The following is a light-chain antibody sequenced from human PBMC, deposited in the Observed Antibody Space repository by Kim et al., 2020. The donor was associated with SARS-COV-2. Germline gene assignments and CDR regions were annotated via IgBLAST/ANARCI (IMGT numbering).Light chain of an antibody. CDR2: ATD. J-gene: IGLJ3*02. CDR3: ATWDDSLNEWV. Sequence: GQRVTISCFGSGSNIERNVVNWYQQFPGTAPKLLMYATDQRSSGVPDRFSGSRSGTSASLAISGLQSDDEADYYCATWDDSLNEWVFDGGTQLTVL. V-gene: IGLV1-44*01. CDR1: GSNIERNV.